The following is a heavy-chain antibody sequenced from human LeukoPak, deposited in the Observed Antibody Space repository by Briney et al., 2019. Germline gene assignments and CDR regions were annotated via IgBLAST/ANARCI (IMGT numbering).Heavy chain of an antibody. CDR3: ARLYGGYGDYYFDY. Sequence: PGGSLRLSCAASGFTLRSYWMHWVRQAPGKGLVWVSRINSDGSSTSYADTVKGRFTISRDNAKNTLYLQMNSLRAEDTAVYYCARLYGGYGDYYFDYWGQGALVTVSS. V-gene: IGHV3-74*01. D-gene: IGHD4-17*01. CDR2: INSDGSST. J-gene: IGHJ4*02. CDR1: GFTLRSYW.